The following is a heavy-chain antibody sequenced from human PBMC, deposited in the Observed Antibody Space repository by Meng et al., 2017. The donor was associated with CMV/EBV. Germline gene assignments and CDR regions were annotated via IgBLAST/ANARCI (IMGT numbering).Heavy chain of an antibody. CDR2: ISSSSSYI. CDR3: ARDHATWFDP. J-gene: IGHJ5*02. CDR1: GFTFSSYS. V-gene: IGHV3-21*01. Sequence: GGSLRLSCAASGFTFSSYSMSWVRQAPGKGLEWVSSISSSSSYIYYADSVKGRFTISRDNAKNSLYLQMNSLRAEDTAVYYCARDHATWFDPWGQGTLVTVSS. D-gene: IGHD2-15*01.